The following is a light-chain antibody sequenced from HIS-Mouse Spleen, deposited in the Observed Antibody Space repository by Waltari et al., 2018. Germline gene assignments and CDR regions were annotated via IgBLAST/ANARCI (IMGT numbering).Light chain of an antibody. CDR2: EVS. V-gene: IGLV2-8*01. CDR1: SSDVVGYNY. J-gene: IGLJ1*01. CDR3: SSYAGSNNYV. Sequence: QSALTQPPSASGSPGQSVTISCTGTSSDVVGYNYVSWYQQHPGKATNLVIYEVSKWPAGVPGPFSGSNSGNTASLTVSGLQAEDEADYYCSSYAGSNNYVFGTGTKVTVL.